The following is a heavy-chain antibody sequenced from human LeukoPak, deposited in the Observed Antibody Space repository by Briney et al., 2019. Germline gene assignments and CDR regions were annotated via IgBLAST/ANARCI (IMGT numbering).Heavy chain of an antibody. CDR2: INSDGSST. CDR3: ARDQDVVLMVHFDY. J-gene: IGHJ4*02. CDR1: GFTFSNYG. D-gene: IGHD2-8*01. Sequence: PGGSLRLSCAASGFTFSNYGMNWVRQAPGKGLEWVSRINSDGSSTSYADSVKGRFTISRDNAKNTLYLQINSLRAEDTAVYYCARDQDVVLMVHFDYWGQGTLVTVSS. V-gene: IGHV3-74*01.